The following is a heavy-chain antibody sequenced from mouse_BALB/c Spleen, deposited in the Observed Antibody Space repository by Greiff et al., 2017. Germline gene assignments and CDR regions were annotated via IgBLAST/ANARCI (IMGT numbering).Heavy chain of an antibody. CDR3: ALDYYGSSPMDY. V-gene: IGHV14-3*02. CDR2: IDPANGNT. D-gene: IGHD1-1*01. CDR1: GFNIKDTY. Sequence: VQLQQSGAELVKPGASVKLSCTASGFNIKDTYMHWVKQRPEQGLEWIGRIDPANGNTKYDPKFQGKATITADTSSNTAYLQLSSLTSEDTAVYYCALDYYGSSPMDYWGQGTSVTVSS. J-gene: IGHJ4*01.